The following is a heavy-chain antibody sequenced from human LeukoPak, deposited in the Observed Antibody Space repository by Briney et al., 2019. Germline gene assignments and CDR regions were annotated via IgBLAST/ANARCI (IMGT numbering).Heavy chain of an antibody. CDR1: GFTFRNYG. J-gene: IGHJ4*02. CDR2: IYYDGSSQ. CDR3: ARDRGQSYFDY. D-gene: IGHD3-10*01. Sequence: GGSLRLSCATSGFTFRNYGMHWVRQAPGKGLERVAIIYYDGSSQYYADSVKGRFTISRDNSKNTLYLQLNSLRAEDTAMYYCARDRGQSYFDYWGQGTLVTVSS. V-gene: IGHV3-33*01.